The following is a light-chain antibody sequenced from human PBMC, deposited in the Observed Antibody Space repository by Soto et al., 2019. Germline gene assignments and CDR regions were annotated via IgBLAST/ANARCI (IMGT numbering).Light chain of an antibody. CDR3: QQYGSSPPYT. V-gene: IGKV3-20*01. J-gene: IGKJ2*01. CDR1: QSISSSY. Sequence: IILTQSPGILSLSPGERATLSCRASQSISSSYIAWYQQRPGQAPRLLIYGASNRVTGIPDRFSASGSKTDFTLTISRLEPEDFAVYYCQQYGSSPPYTFGQGTKLEIK. CDR2: GAS.